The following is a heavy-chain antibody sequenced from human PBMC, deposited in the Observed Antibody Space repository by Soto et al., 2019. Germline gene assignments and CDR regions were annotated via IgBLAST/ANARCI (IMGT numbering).Heavy chain of an antibody. Sequence: QMQLVQSGAEVKKPGSSVKVSFKTSGGTFSSYAISWVRQAPRQRLEWMGGIIPISGTANYAQKFQGRVTITADESTSTAYMELSSLISEDTAVYYCARSQGSSTSLEIFYYYYYGMDVWGQGTTVTVSS. J-gene: IGHJ6*02. CDR3: ARSQGSSTSLEIFYYYYYGMDV. V-gene: IGHV1-69*01. CDR2: IIPISGTA. D-gene: IGHD2-2*01. CDR1: GGTFSSYA.